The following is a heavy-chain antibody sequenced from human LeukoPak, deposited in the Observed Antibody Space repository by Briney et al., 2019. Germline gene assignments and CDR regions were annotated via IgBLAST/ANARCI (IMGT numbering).Heavy chain of an antibody. CDR3: ARAEYDFWSGYYGT. CDR2: MNPNSGNT. CDR1: GYTFTSYD. Sequence: ASVTVSCKASGYTFTSYDINWVRQAPGQGLEWMGWMNPNSGNTGYAQKFQGRVTITRNTSISTAYMELSSLRSEDTAVYYCARAEYDFWSGYYGTWGQGTLVTVSS. J-gene: IGHJ4*02. V-gene: IGHV1-8*03. D-gene: IGHD3-3*01.